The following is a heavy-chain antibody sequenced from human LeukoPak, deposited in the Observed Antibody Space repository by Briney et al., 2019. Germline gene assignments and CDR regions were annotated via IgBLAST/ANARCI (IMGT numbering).Heavy chain of an antibody. Sequence: SETLSLTCTVSGGSISSYYWSWIRQPPRKGLEWIGYIYYSGSTNYNPSLKSRVTISVDTSKNQFSLKLSSVTAADTAVYYCGGAYYYYYGMDVWGQGTTVTVSS. CDR3: GGAYYYYYGMDV. CDR2: IYYSGST. D-gene: IGHD2-15*01. J-gene: IGHJ6*02. V-gene: IGHV4-59*01. CDR1: GGSISSYY.